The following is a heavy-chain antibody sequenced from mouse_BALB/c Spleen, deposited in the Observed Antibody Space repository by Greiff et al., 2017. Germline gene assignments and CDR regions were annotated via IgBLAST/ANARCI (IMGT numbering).Heavy chain of an antibody. CDR3: ARWDGSSPWAMDY. V-gene: IGHV3-2*02. CDR2: ISYSGST. CDR1: GYSITSDYA. Sequence: EVMLVESGPGLVKPSQSLSLTCTVTGYSITSDYAWNWIRQFPGNKLEWMGYISYSGSTSYNPSLKSRISITRDTSKNQFFLQLNSVTTEDTATYYCARWDGSSPWAMDYWGQGTSVTISS. D-gene: IGHD1-1*01. J-gene: IGHJ4*01.